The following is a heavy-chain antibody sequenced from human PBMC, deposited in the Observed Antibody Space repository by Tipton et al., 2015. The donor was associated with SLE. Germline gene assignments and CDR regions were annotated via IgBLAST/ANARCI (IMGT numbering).Heavy chain of an antibody. Sequence: GLVKPSQTLSLTCAISGDSLSSNSVAWNWIRLSTSRGLEWLGRTYYYTSRWHTDYAVSVKSRIITSPDTSKNQFSLQLNSVTPEDTAVYYCARGKYSAFDIWGQGTMVTVSS. CDR3: ARGKYSAFDI. D-gene: IGHD2-21*01. J-gene: IGHJ3*02. CDR1: GDSLSSNSVA. CDR2: TYYYTSRWHT. V-gene: IGHV6-1*01.